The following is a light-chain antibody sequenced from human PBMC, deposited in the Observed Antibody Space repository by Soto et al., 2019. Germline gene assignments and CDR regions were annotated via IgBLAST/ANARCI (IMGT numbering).Light chain of an antibody. CDR3: QQYDNLPPGVT. CDR2: DAS. V-gene: IGKV1-33*01. Sequence: DNQMTQSPSSLSASVGDRVTITCQASQDISNYLNWYQQKPGKAPKLLIYDASNLETGVPSRFSGSGSGTDFTFTISSLQPEDIATYYCQQYDNLPPGVTFGPGTKVDIK. CDR1: QDISNY. J-gene: IGKJ3*01.